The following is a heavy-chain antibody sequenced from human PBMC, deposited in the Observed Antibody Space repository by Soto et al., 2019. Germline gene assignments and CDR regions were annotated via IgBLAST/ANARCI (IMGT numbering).Heavy chain of an antibody. CDR2: IIPIFGTA. J-gene: IGHJ6*01. Sequence: ASVKVSCKASGGTFSSYAISWVRQAPGQGLEWMGGIIPIFGTANYAQKFQGRVTITADESTSTAYMELSSLRSEDTAVYYCARRIAAAGYYYYYGMDVWGQGTTVTVSS. V-gene: IGHV1-69*13. D-gene: IGHD6-13*01. CDR3: ARRIAAAGYYYYYGMDV. CDR1: GGTFSSYA.